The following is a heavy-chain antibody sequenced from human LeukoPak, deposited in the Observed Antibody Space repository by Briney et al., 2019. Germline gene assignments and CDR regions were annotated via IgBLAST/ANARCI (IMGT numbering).Heavy chain of an antibody. V-gene: IGHV3-53*05. J-gene: IGHJ6*03. CDR1: GFTVSSNY. CDR3: AKDGDTVSGTYYFDMDV. Sequence: GGSLRLSCAASGFTVSSNYMSWVRQAPGKGLEWVSIIYGGGTSYYADSVKGRFTISRDNSRNTLYLQMNSLRAEDTALYYCAKDGDTVSGTYYFDMDVWGKGTTVTISS. D-gene: IGHD1-26*01. CDR2: IYGGGTS.